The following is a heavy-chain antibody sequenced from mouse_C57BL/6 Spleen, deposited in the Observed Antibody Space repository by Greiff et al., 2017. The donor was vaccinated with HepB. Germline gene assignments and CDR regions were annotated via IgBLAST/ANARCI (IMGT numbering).Heavy chain of an antibody. CDR2: IYPGSGST. J-gene: IGHJ3*01. D-gene: IGHD1-1*01. CDR1: GYTFTSYW. CDR3: ARGAYYYGSSYEGFAY. Sequence: VQLQQPGAELVKPGASVKMSCKASGYTFTSYWITWVKQRPGQGLEWIGDIYPGSGSTNYNEKFKSKATLTVDTSSSTAYMQLSSLTSEDSAVYYCARGAYYYGSSYEGFAYWGQGTLVTVSA. V-gene: IGHV1-55*01.